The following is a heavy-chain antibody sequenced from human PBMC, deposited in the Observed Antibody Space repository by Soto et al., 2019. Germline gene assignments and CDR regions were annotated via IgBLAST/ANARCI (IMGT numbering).Heavy chain of an antibody. Sequence: EVQLVESGGGSVQPGGSLRLSCAASGFSFSSYFMAWVRQAPGEGLVSVSHVPGDGSRASYADSVRGRFTISRDNAKNTLYLQMDSLGEEATAIYYCARENWYSLDVWGQGTTVTVSS. D-gene: IGHD1-26*01. V-gene: IGHV3-74*01. CDR1: GFSFSSYF. CDR2: VPGDGSRA. J-gene: IGHJ6*02. CDR3: ARENWYSLDV.